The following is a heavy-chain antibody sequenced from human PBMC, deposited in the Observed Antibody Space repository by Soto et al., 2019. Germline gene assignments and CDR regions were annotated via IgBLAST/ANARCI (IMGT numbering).Heavy chain of an antibody. CDR2: IFSSGGGGGT. D-gene: IGHD3-22*01. J-gene: IGHJ5*02. V-gene: IGHV3-23*01. Sequence: EVQLWESGGGLVQPGGSLRLSCAAPGFTISNNAMNWVRQAPRKGLEGVSTIFSSGGGGGTPYADSVKGRFTISRDNSKNTLYLQMNSLRAEDTAIYYCARDVSSYSFSWGQGTLVTVSS. CDR1: GFTISNNA. CDR3: ARDVSSYSFS.